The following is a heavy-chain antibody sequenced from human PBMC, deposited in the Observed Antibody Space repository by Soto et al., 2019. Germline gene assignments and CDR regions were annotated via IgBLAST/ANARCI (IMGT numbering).Heavy chain of an antibody. V-gene: IGHV3-7*03. D-gene: IGHD3-22*01. Sequence: GGSLRLSCAASGFTFSSYWMSWVRQAPGKGLEWVANIKQDGSEKYYVDSVKGRFNISRDNAKNSRYLQMNSLRAEDTAVYYCARELVKSSRWGAFDIWGQGTMVTVSS. J-gene: IGHJ3*02. CDR1: GFTFSSYW. CDR3: ARELVKSSRWGAFDI. CDR2: IKQDGSEK.